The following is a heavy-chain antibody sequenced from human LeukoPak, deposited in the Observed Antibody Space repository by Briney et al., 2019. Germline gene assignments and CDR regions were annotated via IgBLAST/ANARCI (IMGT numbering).Heavy chain of an antibody. CDR2: IYHSGST. V-gene: IGHV4-30-2*01. J-gene: IGHJ4*02. D-gene: IGHD6-13*01. Sequence: ASETLSLTCAVSGGSISSGGYSWSWIRQPPGKGLEWIGYIYHSGSTYYNPSLKSRVTISVDRSKNQFSLKLSSVTAADTAVYYCARVGLGQQLAFDYWGQGTLVTVSS. CDR3: ARVGLGQQLAFDY. CDR1: GGSISSGGYS.